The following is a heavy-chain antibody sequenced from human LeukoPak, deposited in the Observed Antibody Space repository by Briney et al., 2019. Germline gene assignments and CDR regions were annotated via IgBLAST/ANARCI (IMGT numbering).Heavy chain of an antibody. D-gene: IGHD3-3*01. Sequence: ASVKVSCKASGYTFTGYYMHWVRQAPGQGLEWMGWINPNSGGTNYAQKFQGRVTMTRDTSISTAYMELSRLRSDDTAVYYCARHYDYSRSSDPFDYWGQGTLVTVSS. J-gene: IGHJ4*02. CDR1: GYTFTGYY. V-gene: IGHV1-2*02. CDR3: ARHYDYSRSSDPFDY. CDR2: INPNSGGT.